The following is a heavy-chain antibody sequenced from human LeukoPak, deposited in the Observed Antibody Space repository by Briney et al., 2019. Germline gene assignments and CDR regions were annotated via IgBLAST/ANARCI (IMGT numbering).Heavy chain of an antibody. D-gene: IGHD3-10*01. CDR3: ARDGFLFRGSHPSNWLDP. J-gene: IGHJ5*02. CDR1: GFTFSSYG. CDR2: IWCDGSRQ. Sequence: GGSLRLSCAASGFTFSSYGMHWVRQALGKGLEWVAVIWCDGSRQEYADSVKGRFTISRDSSDNTLHLQMNSLRVEDTALYYCARDGFLFRGSHPSNWLDPWGQGTLVTVSS. V-gene: IGHV3-33*08.